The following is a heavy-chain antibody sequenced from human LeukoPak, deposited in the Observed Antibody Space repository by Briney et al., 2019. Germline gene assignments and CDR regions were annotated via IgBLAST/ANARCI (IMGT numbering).Heavy chain of an antibody. D-gene: IGHD5-18*01. J-gene: IGHJ4*02. CDR3: VKEFRDHSYADY. CDR1: GFSFSNAW. Sequence: GGSLRLSCAASGFSFSNAWMSWVRQAPGEGLEYVSAISSNGGSTYYADSVKGRFTISRDNSKNTLYLQMSSLRAEDTAVYYCVKEFRDHSYADYWGQGTLVTVSS. CDR2: ISSNGGST. V-gene: IGHV3-64D*09.